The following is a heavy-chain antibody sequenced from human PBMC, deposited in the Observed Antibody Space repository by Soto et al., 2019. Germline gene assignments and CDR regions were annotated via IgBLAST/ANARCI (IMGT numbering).Heavy chain of an antibody. CDR2: ITWNGGTI. CDR1: GVAFDDYV. J-gene: IGHJ5*02. CDR3: AKGGSAALIAPSGRDNWFDP. Sequence: GGSLRLSCAASGVAFDDYVMHWVRQPPGRGLEWVSGITWNGGTIRYVDSVKGRFTISRDNAENSLYLQMNSLRPEDTAVYYCAKGGSAALIAPSGRDNWFDPWGQGAQVTVSS. D-gene: IGHD6-13*01. V-gene: IGHV3-9*01.